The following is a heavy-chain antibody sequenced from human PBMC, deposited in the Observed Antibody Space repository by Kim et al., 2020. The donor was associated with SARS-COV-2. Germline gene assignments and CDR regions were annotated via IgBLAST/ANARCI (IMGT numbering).Heavy chain of an antibody. D-gene: IGHD1-26*01. J-gene: IGHJ4*02. CDR3: AKPAFVGPTRYFDN. V-gene: IGHV3-23*01. CDR1: GFSFSDYA. CDR2: LTNNGGST. Sequence: GGSLRLSCAASGFSFSDYAMTWVRQAPGKGLEWVSSLTNNGGSTSYADSVKGRFTISRDNSKNTVYLQMNSLRAEDTAVYYCAKPAFVGPTRYFDNWGQGTLVTVSS.